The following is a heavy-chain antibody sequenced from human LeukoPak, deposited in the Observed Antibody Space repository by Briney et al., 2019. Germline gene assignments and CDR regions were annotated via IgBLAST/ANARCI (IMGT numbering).Heavy chain of an antibody. CDR1: GFTFSSYA. CDR3: AKDRRLRAYYGMDV. V-gene: IGHV3-23*01. J-gene: IGHJ6*02. CDR2: ISGSGGST. Sequence: GGSLRLSCAASGFTFSSYAKSWVRQAPGKGLEWVSDISGSGGSTYCADSVKGRFTISRDNSKNTLYLQMNSLRAEDTAVYYYAKDRRLRAYYGMDVWGQGTTVTVSS.